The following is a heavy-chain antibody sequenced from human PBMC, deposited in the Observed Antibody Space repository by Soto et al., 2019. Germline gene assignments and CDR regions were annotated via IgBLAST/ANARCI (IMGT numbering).Heavy chain of an antibody. J-gene: IGHJ4*02. D-gene: IGHD1-1*01. CDR3: AREPATAKPEGVDF. CDR1: GYTFIDYY. CDR2: INPNSGGT. Sequence: EXSVKVSWRASGYTFIDYYIHWVRQAPGQGLEWMGWINPNSGGTKYAPKFQGGVTMTRDTSITTAYMELSRLRSGDTAVYYCAREPATAKPEGVDFWGQGTLVTVS. V-gene: IGHV1-2*02.